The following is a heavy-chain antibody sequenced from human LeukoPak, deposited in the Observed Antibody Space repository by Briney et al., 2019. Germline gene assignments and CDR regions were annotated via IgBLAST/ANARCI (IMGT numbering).Heavy chain of an antibody. D-gene: IGHD1-14*01. V-gene: IGHV3-9*01. J-gene: IGHJ4*02. CDR2: ISWNSGSI. CDR1: GFTFDDYA. Sequence: GGSLRLSCAASGFTFDDYAMHWVRQAPGKGLEWVSGISWNSGSIGYADSVKGRFTISRDNAKSSLYLQMNSLGAEDTALYYCAKDWGPTSRYIDYWGQGTLVTVSS. CDR3: AKDWGPTSRYIDY.